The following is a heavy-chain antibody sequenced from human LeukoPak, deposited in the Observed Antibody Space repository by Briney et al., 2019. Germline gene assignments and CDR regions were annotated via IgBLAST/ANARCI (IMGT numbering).Heavy chain of an antibody. D-gene: IGHD3-3*01. CDR2: IIPIFGTA. V-gene: IGHV1-69*05. J-gene: IGHJ5*02. CDR1: GGTFSSYA. Sequence: ASVKVPCKASGGTFSSYAISWVRQAPGQGLEWMGGIIPIFGTANYAQKFQGRVTITTDESTSTAYMELSSLRSEDTAVYYCARSPKGSGYYTGYWFDPWGQGTLVTVSS. CDR3: ARSPKGSGYYTGYWFDP.